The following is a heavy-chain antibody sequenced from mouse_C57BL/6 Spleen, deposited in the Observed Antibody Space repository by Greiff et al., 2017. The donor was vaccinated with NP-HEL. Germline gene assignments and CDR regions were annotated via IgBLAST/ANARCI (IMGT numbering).Heavy chain of an antibody. D-gene: IGHD1-3*01. CDR2: IYPGDGAT. V-gene: IGHV1-82*01. CDR1: GYAFSSSW. CDR3: SGPGAYFDY. J-gene: IGHJ2*01. Sequence: QVQLQQSGPELVKPGASVKISCKASGYAFSSSWMNWVKQRPGKGLEWIGRIYPGDGATNYNGKFKGKATLTADKSSSTAYMQLSSLTSEDSAVYFCSGPGAYFDYWGQGTTLTVSS.